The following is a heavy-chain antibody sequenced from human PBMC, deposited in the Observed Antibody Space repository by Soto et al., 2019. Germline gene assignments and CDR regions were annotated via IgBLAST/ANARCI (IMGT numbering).Heavy chain of an antibody. V-gene: IGHV4-31*03. CDR3: ARSYDSSGHHWFDP. Sequence: QLQLQESGPGLVQPSQTLSLTCTVSGGSISSGGYYWSWIRQHPGKGLEWIGSIYYGERTYYNPSLKSRVTISVDTSKNQFSLKLSSVTAADTAVYYCARSYDSSGHHWFDPWGQGTLVTVSS. CDR1: GGSISSGGYY. CDR2: IYYGERT. J-gene: IGHJ5*02. D-gene: IGHD3-22*01.